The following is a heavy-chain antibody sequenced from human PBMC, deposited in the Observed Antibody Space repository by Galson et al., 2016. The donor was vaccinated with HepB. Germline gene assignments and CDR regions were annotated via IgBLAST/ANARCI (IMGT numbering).Heavy chain of an antibody. V-gene: IGHV4-31*03. CDR1: GDSISDGGYY. Sequence: TLSLTCTVSGDSISDGGYYWNWIRQHPGKGLEWIGYIYYSGRTDYNPSLKSRIAISVDTSKNQFSLKLSSVTVADTVVYYCARDGHDYGLDYFDYWGQGILVTVSS. J-gene: IGHJ4*02. CDR3: ARDGHDYGLDYFDY. D-gene: IGHD4-17*01. CDR2: IYYSGRT.